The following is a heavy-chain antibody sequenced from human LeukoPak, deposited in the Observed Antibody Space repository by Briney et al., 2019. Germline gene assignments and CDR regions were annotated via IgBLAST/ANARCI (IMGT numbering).Heavy chain of an antibody. J-gene: IGHJ3*02. D-gene: IGHD5-18*01. Sequence: SVKVSCKASGGTFSSYAISWVRQAPRQGLEWMGGIIPIFGTANYAQKFQGRVTITADESTSTAYMELSSLRSEDTAVYYCASVSGYSYGFLVGAFDIWGQGTMVTVSS. CDR2: IIPIFGTA. V-gene: IGHV1-69*01. CDR1: GGTFSSYA. CDR3: ASVSGYSYGFLVGAFDI.